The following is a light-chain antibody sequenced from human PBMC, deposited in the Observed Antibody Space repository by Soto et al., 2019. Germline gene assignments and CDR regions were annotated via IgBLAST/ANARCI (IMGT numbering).Light chain of an antibody. J-gene: IGLJ1*01. V-gene: IGLV2-14*01. CDR3: SSYTSSSTPYV. CDR1: SSDVGGYNY. CDR2: DVS. Sequence: QSFLAQPAPVSGSPGQWSTISCTGTSSDVGGYNYVSWYQQHPGKAPNLMIYDVSNRPSGVSNRFSGSKSGNTASLTISGLQAEDEADYYCSSYTSSSTPYVFGTGTKVTVL.